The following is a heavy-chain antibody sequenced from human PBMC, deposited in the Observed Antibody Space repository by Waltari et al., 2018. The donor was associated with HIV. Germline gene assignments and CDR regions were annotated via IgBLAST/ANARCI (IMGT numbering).Heavy chain of an antibody. J-gene: IGHJ3*02. V-gene: IGHV3-66*01. CDR1: GFTARSHP. CDR3: ARVDRAGTTSGWDVFDI. D-gene: IGHD1-1*01. CDR2: MYSGGTT. Sequence: EVQLVESGGGLVRPGGSLRLSCAASGFTARSHPMGGVRQTPGKGLEYVSVMYSGGTTHYADSVNGRFTISRDSSKSALYLQMNTLRAEDTALYYCARVDRAGTTSGWDVFDIWGQGTMVTVSS.